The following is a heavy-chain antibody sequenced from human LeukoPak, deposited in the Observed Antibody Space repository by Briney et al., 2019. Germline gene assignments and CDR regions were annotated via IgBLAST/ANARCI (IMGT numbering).Heavy chain of an antibody. D-gene: IGHD3-10*01. CDR2: ISGSGGST. CDR1: GFTFSSYS. CDR3: ATYGSGTYGTYYFDS. J-gene: IGHJ4*02. Sequence: GGSLRLSCAASGFTFSSYSMNWVRQAPGKGLEWVSAISGSGGSTYYADSVKGRFTISRDNGKKLLFLQMNSLRADDTAVYYCATYGSGTYGTYYFDSWGQGTLVTVSS. V-gene: IGHV3-21*04.